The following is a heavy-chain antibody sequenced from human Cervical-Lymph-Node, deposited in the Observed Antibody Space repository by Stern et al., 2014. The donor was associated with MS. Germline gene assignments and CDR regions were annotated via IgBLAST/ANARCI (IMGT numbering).Heavy chain of an antibody. CDR1: GYAFNKYG. CDR2: ISAYNGNT. D-gene: IGHD6-13*01. J-gene: IGHJ4*02. Sequence: QVQLVESGAEVKKPGASVMVSCKASGYAFNKYGITWVRQAPGQGLQWVGWISAYNGNTNYVKRLQGRVTLTIDTSTTTAYMELRSLRSDDTAVYFCARGSSWFAPNYDHWGQGTLVTVSS. V-gene: IGHV1-18*04. CDR3: ARGSSWFAPNYDH.